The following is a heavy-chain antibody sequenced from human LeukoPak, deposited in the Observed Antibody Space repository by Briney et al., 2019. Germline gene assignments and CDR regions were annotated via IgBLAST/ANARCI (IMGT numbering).Heavy chain of an antibody. CDR1: GFTFSSYS. D-gene: IGHD6-13*01. J-gene: IGHJ4*02. CDR3: AREDPYSRKEY. CDR2: ISSSSSTI. Sequence: GGSLRLSCAASGFTFSSYSMNWVRQAPGKGLEWVSYISSSSSTIYYADSVKGRFTISIDNAKNPLYMQMNSLRAEDTAVYYCAREDPYSRKEYWGQGTLVTVSS. V-gene: IGHV3-48*04.